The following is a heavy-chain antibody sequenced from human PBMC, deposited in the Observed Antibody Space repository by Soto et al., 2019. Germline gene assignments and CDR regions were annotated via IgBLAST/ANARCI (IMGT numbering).Heavy chain of an antibody. D-gene: IGHD6-13*01. CDR2: IIPILGIA. CDR3: ARVVPGWSSSWYGAFDI. CDR1: GGTFSSYT. V-gene: IGHV1-69*02. J-gene: IGHJ3*02. Sequence: QVQLVQSGAEVKKPGSSVKVSCKASGGTFSSYTISWVRQAPGQGLEWMGRIIPILGIANYAQKFQGRVTITADKSTSTAYMELSSLRSEDTAVYYSARVVPGWSSSWYGAFDIWGQGTMVTVSS.